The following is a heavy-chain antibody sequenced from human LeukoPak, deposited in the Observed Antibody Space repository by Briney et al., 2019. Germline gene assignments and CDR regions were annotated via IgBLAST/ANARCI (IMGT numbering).Heavy chain of an antibody. CDR1: GFTFSSYG. CDR3: ARTGYCSGGSCYGFDY. Sequence: PGGSLRLSCAASGFTFSSYGMHWVRQAPGKGLEWVAVIWYDGSNKYYADSVKGRFTISRDNSKNTLYLQMNSLRAEDTAAYYCARTGYCSGGSCYGFDYWGQGTLVTVSS. D-gene: IGHD2-15*01. CDR2: IWYDGSNK. J-gene: IGHJ4*02. V-gene: IGHV3-33*01.